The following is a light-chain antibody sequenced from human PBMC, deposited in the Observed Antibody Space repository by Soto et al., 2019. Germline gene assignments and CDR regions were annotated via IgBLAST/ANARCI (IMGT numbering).Light chain of an antibody. Sequence: EIVLTQSPGTLSLSPGERATLSCRASQSVSSSYLAWYQQKPGQAPRLLIYGASSRATGIPDRFSGSGSGTDFTLTISILEPEDFAVYYCQQYGSSLPLIFGGGTKVDIK. CDR2: GAS. J-gene: IGKJ4*01. CDR1: QSVSSSY. CDR3: QQYGSSLPLI. V-gene: IGKV3-20*01.